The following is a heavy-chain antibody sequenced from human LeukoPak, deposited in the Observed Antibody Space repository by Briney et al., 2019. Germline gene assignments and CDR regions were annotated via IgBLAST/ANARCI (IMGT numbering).Heavy chain of an antibody. CDR1: GGSISSSSYY. J-gene: IGHJ6*02. CDR2: IYYSGST. CDR3: ARRRKYCSGGSCYPGYYYYYGMDV. D-gene: IGHD2-15*01. V-gene: IGHV4-39*01. Sequence: SETLSLTCTVSGGSISSSSYYWGWIRQPPGKGLEWIGSIYYSGSTYYNPSLKSRVNISVDTSKNQFSLKLSSVTAADTAVYYCARRRKYCSGGSCYPGYYYYYGMDVWGQGTTVTVSS.